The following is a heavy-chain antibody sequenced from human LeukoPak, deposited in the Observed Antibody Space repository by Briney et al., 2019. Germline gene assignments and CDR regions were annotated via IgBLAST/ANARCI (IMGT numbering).Heavy chain of an antibody. Sequence: SETLSLTCAVYGGSFSGYHWSWIRRPPGKGLEWIGEINHSGSTNYNPSLKSRVTISVDTSKNQFSLKLSSVTAADTAVYYCARGPAKYYYDSSGYYGAAEYFQHWGQGTLVTVSS. J-gene: IGHJ1*01. V-gene: IGHV4-34*01. CDR3: ARGPAKYYYDSSGYYGAAEYFQH. D-gene: IGHD3-22*01. CDR1: GGSFSGYH. CDR2: INHSGST.